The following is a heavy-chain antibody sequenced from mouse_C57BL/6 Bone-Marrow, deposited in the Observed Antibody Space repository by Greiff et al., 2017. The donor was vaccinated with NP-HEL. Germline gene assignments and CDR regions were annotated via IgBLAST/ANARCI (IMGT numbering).Heavy chain of an antibody. D-gene: IGHD2-4*01. CDR1: GYTFTSYW. J-gene: IGHJ2*01. CDR2: IDPSDSYT. V-gene: IGHV1-59*01. Sequence: QVQLQQPGAELVRPGTSVKLSCKASGYTFTSYWMHWVKQRPGQGLEWIGVIDPSDSYTNYNQKFKGKATLTVDTSSSTAYMQLSSLTSEDSAVYYCARWEITFDYWGQGTTLTVSS. CDR3: ARWEITFDY.